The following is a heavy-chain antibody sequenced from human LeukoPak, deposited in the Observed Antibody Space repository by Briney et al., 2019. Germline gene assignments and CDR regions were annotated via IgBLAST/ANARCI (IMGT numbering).Heavy chain of an antibody. J-gene: IGHJ4*02. D-gene: IGHD5-18*01. CDR1: GGSFSGYY. V-gene: IGHV4-34*01. CDR2: INHSGST. CDR3: ARGLLWHASFYSYGRTRIGFDY. Sequence: SETLSLTCAVYGGSFSGYYWSWIRQPPGKGLEWIGEINHSGSTNYNPSLKSRVTISVDTSKNQFSLKLSSVNAADTAVYYCARGLLWHASFYSYGRTRIGFDYWGQGTLVTVSS.